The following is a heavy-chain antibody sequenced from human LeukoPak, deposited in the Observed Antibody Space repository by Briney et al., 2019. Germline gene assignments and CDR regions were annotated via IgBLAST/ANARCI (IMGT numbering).Heavy chain of an antibody. D-gene: IGHD1-1*01. J-gene: IGHJ1*01. CDR1: GGSMSGSY. CDR3: AKDRVPGGY. V-gene: IGHV4-59*01. CDR2: IHYTGST. Sequence: PSETLSLTCTVSGGSMSGSYWSWTRQPPGKGLEWIGSIHYTGSTNYNPSLKSRLTMSLDTSKNQFSVKLNSVTAADTAVYYCAKDRVPGGYWGQGTLVTVSS.